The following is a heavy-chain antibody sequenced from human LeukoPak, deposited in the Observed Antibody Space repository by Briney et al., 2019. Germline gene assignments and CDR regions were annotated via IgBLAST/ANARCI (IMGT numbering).Heavy chain of an antibody. Sequence: GGSLRLSCAASGFTFSSYAMSWVRQAPGKGLEWVSAISGSGGSTYYADSAKGRFTISRDNSKNTLYLQMNSLRAEDTAVYYCAKDGGDYDILFDYFDYWGQGTLVTVSS. CDR1: GFTFSSYA. D-gene: IGHD3-9*01. J-gene: IGHJ4*02. CDR2: ISGSGGST. V-gene: IGHV3-23*01. CDR3: AKDGGDYDILFDYFDY.